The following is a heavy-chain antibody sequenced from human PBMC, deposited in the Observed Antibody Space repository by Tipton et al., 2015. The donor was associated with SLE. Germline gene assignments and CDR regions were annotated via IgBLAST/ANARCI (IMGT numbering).Heavy chain of an antibody. D-gene: IGHD6-19*01. CDR3: ARATHSSGWYIDL. CDR1: GFDFSMFW. V-gene: IGHV3-7*03. Sequence: SLRLSCVTSGFDFSMFWMIWARQAPGKGLDWVAIMKQDGSEFYYVDSVKGRFTISRDNAKKSLFPQMNSLRTEDTALYYCARATHSSGWYIDLWGRGTLVTVSS. CDR2: MKQDGSEF. J-gene: IGHJ2*01.